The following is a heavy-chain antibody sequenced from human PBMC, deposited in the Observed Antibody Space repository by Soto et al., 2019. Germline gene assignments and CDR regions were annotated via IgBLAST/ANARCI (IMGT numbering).Heavy chain of an antibody. J-gene: IGHJ4*02. V-gene: IGHV4-39*01. CDR1: ADSIHSCKYY. CDR3: ARLAGLAKISYYFDF. Sequence: SETLSLTWSVCADSIHSCKYYWVWIRHPPGKGLEWIGSIYFRGNTYYNPSLQTQVTISLDKSKSQFSLKLNSVTAADSAVYFCARLAGLAKISYYFDFWGQGALVTVSS. D-gene: IGHD3-9*01. CDR2: IYFRGNT.